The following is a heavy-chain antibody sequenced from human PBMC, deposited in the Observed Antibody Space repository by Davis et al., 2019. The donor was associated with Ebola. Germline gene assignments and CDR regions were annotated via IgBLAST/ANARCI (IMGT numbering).Heavy chain of an antibody. D-gene: IGHD2-15*01. J-gene: IGHJ5*02. CDR2: IWYDGSNK. V-gene: IGHV3-33*06. CDR1: GFTFSSYG. Sequence: PGGSLRLSCAASGFTFSSYGMHWVRQAPGKGLEWVAVIWYDGSNKYYADSVKGRFTISRDNSKNTLYLQMNSLRAEDTAVYYCAKDSRPYCSGGSCPSGGFDPWGQGTLVTVSS. CDR3: AKDSRPYCSGGSCPSGGFDP.